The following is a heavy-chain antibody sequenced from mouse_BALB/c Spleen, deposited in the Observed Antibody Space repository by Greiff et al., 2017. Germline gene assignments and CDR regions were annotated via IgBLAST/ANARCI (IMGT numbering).Heavy chain of an antibody. D-gene: IGHD1-2*01. CDR1: GFSLTSYG. J-gene: IGHJ3*01. CDR2: IWSGGST. V-gene: IGHV2-4-1*01. Sequence: QVQLQQSGPGLVQPSQSLSITCTVSGFSLTSYGVHWVRQSPGKGLEWLGVIWSGGSTDYNAAFISRLSISKDNSKSQVFFKMNSLQADDTAIYYCARALYGYVPWFAYWGQGTLVTVSA. CDR3: ARALYGYVPWFAY.